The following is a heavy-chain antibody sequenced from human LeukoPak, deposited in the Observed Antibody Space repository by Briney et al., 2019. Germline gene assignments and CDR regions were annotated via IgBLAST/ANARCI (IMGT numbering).Heavy chain of an antibody. J-gene: IGHJ4*02. CDR3: TRENSGSLSLEY. V-gene: IGHV3-7*01. CDR2: IKQDGSET. CDR1: GYTFRIYW. D-gene: IGHD1-26*01. Sequence: GGSLRPSFAPPGYTFRIYWMNWVRKAQGKGLEWVASIKQDGSETYYMESVQGRFTISRDNDMNFLYLQLSSLRAEDTAVYYCTRENSGSLSLEYWGQGTLVTVSS.